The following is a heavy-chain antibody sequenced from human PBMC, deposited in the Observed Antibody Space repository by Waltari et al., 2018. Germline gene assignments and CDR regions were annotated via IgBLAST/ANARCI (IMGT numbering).Heavy chain of an antibody. Sequence: EVQLVESGGGLVQPGGSLRISCAASGFTFRNYWMHWVRQPPGKGLVWVSRINGDGGSTTYADSVKGRFTISRDNAKNTLYLRMDSLRDDDTAVYYCASPLPDSSGWDFGYWGRGTLVTVSS. J-gene: IGHJ4*02. V-gene: IGHV3-74*03. CDR2: INGDGGST. CDR1: GFTFRNYW. CDR3: ASPLPDSSGWDFGY. D-gene: IGHD6-19*01.